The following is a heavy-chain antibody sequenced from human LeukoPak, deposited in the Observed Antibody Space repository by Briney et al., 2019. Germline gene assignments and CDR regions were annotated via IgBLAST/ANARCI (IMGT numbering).Heavy chain of an antibody. Sequence: SETLSLTCTVSGGSITGYYWSWIRLPPGKGLEWIGYIFYSGSTNYNPSLKSRVTISVDTPKNQFSLKLSSVTAADTAVYYCARGLYSSSWNSWGQGTLVAVSS. J-gene: IGHJ4*02. CDR3: ARGLYSSSWNS. V-gene: IGHV4-59*01. D-gene: IGHD6-13*01. CDR2: IFYSGST. CDR1: GGSITGYY.